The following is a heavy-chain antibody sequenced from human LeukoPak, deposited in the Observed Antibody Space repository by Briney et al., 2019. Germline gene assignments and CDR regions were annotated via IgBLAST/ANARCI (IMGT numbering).Heavy chain of an antibody. D-gene: IGHD3-10*01. CDR3: ARAPKLLWNYYYYMDV. CDR1: GGTFSTYA. Sequence: SVKVSCKASGGTFSTYAISWVRQAPGQGLEWVGGIIPIFGTTNYAQKFQGRVTITADESTNTAYMELSSLGSEDTAVYYCARAPKLLWNYYYYMDVWGKGTTVTVSS. V-gene: IGHV1-69*13. J-gene: IGHJ6*03. CDR2: IIPIFGTT.